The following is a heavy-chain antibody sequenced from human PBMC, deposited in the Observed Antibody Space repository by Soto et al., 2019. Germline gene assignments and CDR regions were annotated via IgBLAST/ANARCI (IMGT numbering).Heavy chain of an antibody. D-gene: IGHD6-13*01. CDR3: ARGGPGKRIAAAGSVDY. Sequence: GGSLRLSCAASGFTFSSYAMHWVRQAPGKGLEWVAVISYDGSNKYYADSVKGRFTISRDNSKNTLYLQMNSLRAEDTAVYYCARGGPGKRIAAAGSVDYWGQGTLVTVSS. V-gene: IGHV3-30-3*01. J-gene: IGHJ4*02. CDR2: ISYDGSNK. CDR1: GFTFSSYA.